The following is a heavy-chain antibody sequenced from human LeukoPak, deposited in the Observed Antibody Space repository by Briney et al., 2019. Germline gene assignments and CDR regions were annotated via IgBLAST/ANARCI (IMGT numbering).Heavy chain of an antibody. V-gene: IGHV1-18*01. CDR2: ISAYNGNT. Sequence: GASVKVSCKASGYTFTSYGISWVRQAPGQGLEWMGWISAYNGNTNYAQKLQGRVTMTTDTSTSTAYMELRSLRSDDTAVYYCARAVWDYVWGSYRYAFDYWGQGTLVTVSS. CDR1: GYTFTSYG. CDR3: ARAVWDYVWGSYRYAFDY. D-gene: IGHD3-16*02. J-gene: IGHJ4*02.